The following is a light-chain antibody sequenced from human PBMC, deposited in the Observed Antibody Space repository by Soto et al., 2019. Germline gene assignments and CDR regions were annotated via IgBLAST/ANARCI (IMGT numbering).Light chain of an antibody. CDR3: AARDHLLTGSV. J-gene: IGLJ1*01. CDR1: SSNIESNT. CDR2: SNY. Sequence: QSVLTQPPSASGTPGQRVTISCSGSSSNIESNTVTWYQQLPGTAPKLVIYSNYDRPSGVPDRFSGSTAGTSASLAIRGLQSQDEVAYYGAARDHLLTGSVFGGGTNATV. V-gene: IGLV1-44*01.